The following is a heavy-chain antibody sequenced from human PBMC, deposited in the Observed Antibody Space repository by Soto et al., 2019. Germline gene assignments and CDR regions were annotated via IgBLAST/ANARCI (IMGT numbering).Heavy chain of an antibody. J-gene: IGHJ2*01. CDR3: AKGLKKWGLHFDL. CDR2: ISYDGSNK. D-gene: IGHD1-26*01. CDR1: GFTFSSYC. V-gene: IGHV3-30*18. Sequence: QVQLVESGGGVVQPGRSLRLSCAASGFTFSSYCMHWVRQAPGKGLEWVAVISYDGSNKYYADSVKGRFTISRDNSKNTRYLQMNSLRAEDTAVYYCAKGLKKWGLHFDLWGRGTLVTVSS.